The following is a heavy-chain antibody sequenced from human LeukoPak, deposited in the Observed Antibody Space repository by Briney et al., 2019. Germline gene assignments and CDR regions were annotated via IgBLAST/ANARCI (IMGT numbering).Heavy chain of an antibody. CDR3: ARGGNRFGGFYFDY. J-gene: IGHJ4*02. V-gene: IGHV4-34*09. D-gene: IGHD3-10*01. CDR1: GGSLSDHY. CDR2: IHHSGRS. Sequence: SETLSLTCAVFGGSLSDHYWAWIRQFPGKGLESIGFIHHSGRSRHNPSLKDRVAISVDTSRKQFALKLSSVTAADTAMYYCARGGNRFGGFYFDYWGQGIQVIVSS.